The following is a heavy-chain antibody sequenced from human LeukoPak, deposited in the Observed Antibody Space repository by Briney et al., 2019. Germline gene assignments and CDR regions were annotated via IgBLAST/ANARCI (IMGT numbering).Heavy chain of an antibody. D-gene: IGHD2-15*01. V-gene: IGHV1-58*01. CDR1: GFTFTSSA. Sequence: ASVKVSCKASGFTFTSSAVQWVRQARGQRLEWIGWIVVGSGNTNYAQKFQERVTITRDMSTSTAYMELSSLRSEDTAVYYCAAGIGYCSGGSCYSGEFWFDPWGQGTLVTVSS. J-gene: IGHJ5*02. CDR3: AAGIGYCSGGSCYSGEFWFDP. CDR2: IVVGSGNT.